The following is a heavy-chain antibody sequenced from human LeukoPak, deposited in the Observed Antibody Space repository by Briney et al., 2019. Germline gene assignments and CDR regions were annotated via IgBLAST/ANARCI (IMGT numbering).Heavy chain of an antibody. J-gene: IGHJ4*02. D-gene: IGHD1-26*01. V-gene: IGHV1-24*01. Sequence: ASVKASCKVSGYTLTELSMHWVRQPPGKGHEWMGGFDPEDGETIYAQQFQGRVTMTEDTSTATAYTVLSSLRSEDTAVYYCATSAASYFFDYWGQGTLVTVSS. CDR2: FDPEDGET. CDR3: ATSAASYFFDY. CDR1: GYTLTELS.